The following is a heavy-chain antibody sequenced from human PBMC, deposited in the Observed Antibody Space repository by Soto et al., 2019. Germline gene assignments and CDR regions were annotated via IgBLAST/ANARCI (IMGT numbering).Heavy chain of an antibody. Sequence: PGGSLRLSCAASGFTFSSHAMSWVRQAPGKGLEWVSAISGGSSTIFYADSVKGRFTISRDNSKNTLYLQMNSLRAEDMAVYYCAKDPCTGGNCYGTLGFWGQGTLVTVSS. CDR3: AKDPCTGGNCYGTLGF. V-gene: IGHV3-23*01. CDR1: GFTFSSHA. J-gene: IGHJ4*02. CDR2: ISGGSSTI. D-gene: IGHD2-15*01.